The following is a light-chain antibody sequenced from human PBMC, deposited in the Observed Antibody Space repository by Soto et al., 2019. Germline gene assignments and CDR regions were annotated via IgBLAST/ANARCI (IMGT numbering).Light chain of an antibody. J-gene: IGKJ4*01. V-gene: IGKV1-9*01. CDR2: GAF. CDR3: QQRNVNPPLT. CDR1: QAISNY. Sequence: DIQLTQSPSFLSASVGDRVTITCRASQAISNYLAWYQQKPGKAPRLLIYGAFTLQSGVPSRFRGSGSGTEFTLTISSLQPEDFATYFCQQRNVNPPLTFGGGTKVDIK.